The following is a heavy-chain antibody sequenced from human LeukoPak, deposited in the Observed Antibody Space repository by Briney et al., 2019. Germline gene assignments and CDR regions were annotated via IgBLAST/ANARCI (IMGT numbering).Heavy chain of an antibody. D-gene: IGHD2-21*02. V-gene: IGHV3-30*02. CDR2: VRSDGNDK. CDR3: ATAGLDY. CDR1: EFTFSNYG. Sequence: GGSLRLSCAASEFTFSNYGMPWFRQAPGKGLEWVTFVRSDGNDKYHADSVKGRFTISRDNSKNTLYLQMTSLRVEDTAIYYCATAGLDYWGQGSLVTVSS. J-gene: IGHJ4*02.